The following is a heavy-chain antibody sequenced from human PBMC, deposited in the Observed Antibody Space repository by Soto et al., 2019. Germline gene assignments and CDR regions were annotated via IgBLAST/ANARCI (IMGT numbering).Heavy chain of an antibody. J-gene: IGHJ4*02. D-gene: IGHD4-17*01. V-gene: IGHV4-39*01. CDR2: VYYRGRS. Sequence: ETLSLTCTVSGGSVTNSSYYWDWIRQSPGKGLEWIGSVYYRGRSYSKSSVKSRVTISVDTSKNRFSLSLNSVTASDTAVYFCVSQRTTVPTQAYFDYWGPGALVTVSS. CDR1: GGSVTNSSYY. CDR3: VSQRTTVPTQAYFDY.